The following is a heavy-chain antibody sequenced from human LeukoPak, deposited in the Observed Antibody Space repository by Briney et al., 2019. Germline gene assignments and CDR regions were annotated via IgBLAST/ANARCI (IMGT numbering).Heavy chain of an antibody. V-gene: IGHV4-39*02. CDR1: GGSISSYY. J-gene: IGHJ4*02. CDR3: ARRRNYGDYVEFDY. Sequence: PSETLSLTCTVSGGSISSYYWGWIRQPPGKGLEWIGTIYYSGRTYYNPSLKSRVTISVDTSKNHFSLKLSSVTAADTAVYYCARRRNYGDYVEFDYWGQGTLVTVSS. CDR2: IYYSGRT. D-gene: IGHD4-17*01.